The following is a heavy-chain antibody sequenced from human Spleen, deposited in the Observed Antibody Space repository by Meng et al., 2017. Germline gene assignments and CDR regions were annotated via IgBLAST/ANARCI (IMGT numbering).Heavy chain of an antibody. J-gene: IGHJ4*02. Sequence: QVQLLESGPGLVKPSGTLSLTCAVSGGSISSSYWWSWVRQPPGKGLEWIGEIYHSGSTNYNPSLESRVTISVDKSKNQFSLNLSSVTAADTAVYYCARRIAASGTRGHFDYWGQGTLVTVSS. CDR3: ARRIAASGTRGHFDY. CDR2: IYHSGST. CDR1: GGSISSSYW. D-gene: IGHD6-13*01. V-gene: IGHV4-4*02.